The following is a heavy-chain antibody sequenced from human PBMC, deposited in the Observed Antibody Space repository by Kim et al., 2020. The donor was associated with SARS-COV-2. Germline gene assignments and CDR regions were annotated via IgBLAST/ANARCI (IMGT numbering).Heavy chain of an antibody. V-gene: IGHV3-53*01. D-gene: IGHD3-10*01. CDR2: MFSGGSR. J-gene: IGHJ4*01. CDR1: GLTVSSNY. CDR3: ARDLYYGSGSYYFDY. Sequence: GGSLRLSCAASGLTVSSNYMSWVRQAPGRGLEWVSVMFSGGSRYYADSVKGRFTISRDNSKNTLYLQMNSLRAEDTAVYYCARDLYYGSGSYYFDYWG.